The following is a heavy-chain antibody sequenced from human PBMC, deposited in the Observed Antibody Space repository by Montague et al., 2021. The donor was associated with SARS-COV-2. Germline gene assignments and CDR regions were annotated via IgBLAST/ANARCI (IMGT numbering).Heavy chain of an antibody. D-gene: IGHD2-2*01. CDR1: GGSFSGYY. V-gene: IGHV4-34*01. Sequence: SETLSLTFAVYGGSFSGYYWSWIRQPPGKGLEWIGEINHSGSTNYNPSLKSRVTISVDTSKNQFSLKLSSVTAADRAVYYCTREGYQVLWSDYYYYGMDVWGQGTTVTVSS. CDR3: TREGYQVLWSDYYYYGMDV. J-gene: IGHJ6*02. CDR2: INHSGST.